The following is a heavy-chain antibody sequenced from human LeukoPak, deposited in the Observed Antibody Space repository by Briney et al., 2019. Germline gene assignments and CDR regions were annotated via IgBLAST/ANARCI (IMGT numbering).Heavy chain of an antibody. Sequence: PSETLSLTCTVSGYPISSGYYWGWIRQPPGKGLEWIGSIYHSGSTYYNPSLKSRVTISVDTSKNQFSLKLSSVTAADTAVYYCARTARPDYFDYWGQGTLVTVSS. CDR1: GYPISSGYY. CDR3: ARTARPDYFDY. J-gene: IGHJ4*02. D-gene: IGHD6-6*01. V-gene: IGHV4-38-2*02. CDR2: IYHSGST.